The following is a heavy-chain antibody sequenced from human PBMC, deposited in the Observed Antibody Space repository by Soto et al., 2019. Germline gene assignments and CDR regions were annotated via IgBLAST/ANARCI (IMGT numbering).Heavy chain of an antibody. Sequence: QVQLQESGPGLVKPSGTLSLTCAVSGGSISSSNWWSWVRQPPGKGLEWIGEIYHSGSTNYNPSLKSRVTISVDKSKNQFSLKLSSVTAADTAVYYCARAPPAYYDFWSGYPSWFDPWGQGTLVTVSS. CDR1: GGSISSSNW. D-gene: IGHD3-3*01. J-gene: IGHJ5*02. V-gene: IGHV4-4*02. CDR3: ARAPPAYYDFWSGYPSWFDP. CDR2: IYHSGST.